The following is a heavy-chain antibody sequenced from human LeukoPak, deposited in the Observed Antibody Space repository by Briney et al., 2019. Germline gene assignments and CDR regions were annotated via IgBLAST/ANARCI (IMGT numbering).Heavy chain of an antibody. CDR3: ARDVGTLLNRMDV. Sequence: GRSLRLSCAASGLSCANLGMHWVRQAPGKGLEWVAVLWNGGFDHFYRDSVRGRFTISRDVSKNTLYLQMDGLRADDTAVYYFARDVGTLLNRMDVWGQGTTVIVSS. CDR1: GLSCANLG. CDR2: LWNGGFDH. J-gene: IGHJ6*02. D-gene: IGHD7-27*01. V-gene: IGHV3-33*01.